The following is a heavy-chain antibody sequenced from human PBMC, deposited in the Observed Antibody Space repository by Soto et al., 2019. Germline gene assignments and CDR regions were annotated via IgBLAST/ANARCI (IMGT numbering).Heavy chain of an antibody. J-gene: IGHJ4*02. D-gene: IGHD2-15*01. Sequence: QVQLVQSGAEVKKPGASVKVSCKASGYTFTSYGISWVRQAPGQGLEWMGWISAYNGNANYAQKLQGRVTMTTDTSTSTAYMEVKSLRSDDTAVYYCARDGDACSGGSCLSNSWGQGTLVTVSS. CDR2: ISAYNGNA. CDR3: ARDGDACSGGSCLSNS. CDR1: GYTFTSYG. V-gene: IGHV1-18*01.